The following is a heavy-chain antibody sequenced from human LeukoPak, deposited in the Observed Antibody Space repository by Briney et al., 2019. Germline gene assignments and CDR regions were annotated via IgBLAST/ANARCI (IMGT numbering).Heavy chain of an antibody. Sequence: GASVKVSCKASGYTFTGYYMHWVRQAPGQRFEWMGWINPNSGGTSFAQKFQGRVTMTRDTSISTAYMELSRLRSDDTAVYYCARGQQWLADFDYWGQGTLVTVSS. V-gene: IGHV1-2*02. CDR3: ARGQQWLADFDY. D-gene: IGHD6-19*01. J-gene: IGHJ4*02. CDR2: INPNSGGT. CDR1: GYTFTGYY.